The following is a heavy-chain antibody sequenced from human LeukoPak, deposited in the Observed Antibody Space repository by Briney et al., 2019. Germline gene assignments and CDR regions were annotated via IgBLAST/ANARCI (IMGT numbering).Heavy chain of an antibody. CDR1: GFTFDDYA. CDR2: ISWNSGSI. CDR3: AKDRDGYKNFDY. D-gene: IGHD5-24*01. V-gene: IGHV3-9*01. J-gene: IGHJ4*02. Sequence: GGSLRLSCAASGFTFDDYAMHWVRQAPGKGLEWVSGISWNSGSIGYADSVKGRLTISRDNAKNSLYLQMNSLRAEDTALYYCAKDRDGYKNFDYWGQGTLVTVSS.